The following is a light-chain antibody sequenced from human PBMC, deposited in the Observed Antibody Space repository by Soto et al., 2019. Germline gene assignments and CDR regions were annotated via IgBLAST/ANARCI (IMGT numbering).Light chain of an antibody. CDR2: LGS. Sequence: DIVMTQSPLSLPVTPGEPASISCRSSQSLLHSNGYNYLDWYLQKPGQSPQLLIYLGSNRASGVXDXXRGSGSGTDFTLKISRVEAEDVGVYYCMQALQTPITFGQGTRLEIK. CDR3: MQALQTPIT. CDR1: QSLLHSNGYNY. J-gene: IGKJ5*01. V-gene: IGKV2-28*01.